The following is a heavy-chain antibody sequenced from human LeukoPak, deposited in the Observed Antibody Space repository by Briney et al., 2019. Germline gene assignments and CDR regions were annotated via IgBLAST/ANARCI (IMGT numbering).Heavy chain of an antibody. D-gene: IGHD3-22*01. V-gene: IGHV4-31*03. Sequence: SETLSLTCTVSGGSISSGGYYWSWIRQHPGKGLEWIGYIYYSGSIYYNPSLKSRVTISVDTSKNQFSLKLSSVTAADTAVYYCARDEGLNGAFDIWGQGTMVTVSS. CDR1: GGSISSGGYY. CDR3: ARDEGLNGAFDI. CDR2: IYYSGSI. J-gene: IGHJ3*02.